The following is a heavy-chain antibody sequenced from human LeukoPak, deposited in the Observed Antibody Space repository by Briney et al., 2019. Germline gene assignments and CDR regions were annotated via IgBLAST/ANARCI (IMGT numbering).Heavy chain of an antibody. J-gene: IGHJ5*02. V-gene: IGHV4-39*01. Sequence: SETLSLTCTVSGGSISSSTYYWGWIRQPPGKGLEWIATMYHSGSTYYNPSLKSRVTISVDTAKNQFSLNLNSVTAADTAVYYCARQTGSSQIVGASTRFDPWGQGTLVTVSS. CDR3: ARQTGSSQIVGASTRFDP. D-gene: IGHD1-26*01. CDR2: MYHSGST. CDR1: GGSISSSTYY.